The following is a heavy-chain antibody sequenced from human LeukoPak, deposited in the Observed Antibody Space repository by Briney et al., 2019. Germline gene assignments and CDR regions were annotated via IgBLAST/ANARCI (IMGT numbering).Heavy chain of an antibody. CDR2: IYTSGST. V-gene: IGHV4-4*07. CDR3: ARDSDIVVVPAASLSPAAFDI. Sequence: PSETLALTCTVSGGSISSYYWSWIRQPAGKGLEWIGRIYTSGSTNYNPSLKSRVTMSVDTSKDQFSLKLSSVTAADTAVYYCARDSDIVVVPAASLSPAAFDIWGQGTMVTVSS. CDR1: GGSISSYY. J-gene: IGHJ3*02. D-gene: IGHD2-2*01.